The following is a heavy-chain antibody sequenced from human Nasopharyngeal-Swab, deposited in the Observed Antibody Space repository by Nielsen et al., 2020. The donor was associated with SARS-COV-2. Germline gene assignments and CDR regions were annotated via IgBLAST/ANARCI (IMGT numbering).Heavy chain of an antibody. CDR2: ISAYNGNT. D-gene: IGHD3-10*01. CDR1: GYTFTSYG. J-gene: IGHJ3*02. Sequence: ASVKVSCKASGYTFTSYGISWVRQAPGQGLEWMGWISAYNGNTNYAQKLQDRVTMTTDTSTSTAYMELRSLRSDDTAVYYCARAAEEYGSGSYYNPGAAFDIWGQGTMVTVSS. CDR3: ARAAEEYGSGSYYNPGAAFDI. V-gene: IGHV1-18*01.